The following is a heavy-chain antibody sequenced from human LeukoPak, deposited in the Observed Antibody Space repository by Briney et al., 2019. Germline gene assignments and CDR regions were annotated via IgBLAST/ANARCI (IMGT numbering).Heavy chain of an antibody. CDR1: GFTVSSTY. Sequence: PGGSLRLSCAASGFTVSSTYMSWVRQAPGKGLEWGSVIYTGGSTYYADSVKGRFTISRDNSKNTLYLQMNSLRAEDTALYYCARARNDYDSNGFSFLDYWGQGTLVTVSS. J-gene: IGHJ4*02. CDR2: IYTGGST. V-gene: IGHV3-53*01. D-gene: IGHD3-22*01. CDR3: ARARNDYDSNGFSFLDY.